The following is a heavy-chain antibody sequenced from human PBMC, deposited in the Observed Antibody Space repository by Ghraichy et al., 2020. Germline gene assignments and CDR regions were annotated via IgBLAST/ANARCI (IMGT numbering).Heavy chain of an antibody. CDR1: GGSISSYY. Sequence: SETLSLTCSVSGGSISSYYWSWIRQPPGKGLEWIGYIYYSGSTKYNPSLMSRVTIDTSKNQFSLMMNYMTAADTAVYYCARHGAAAAGSYYYHYLDVWGKGTTVTVSS. CDR3: ARHGAAAAGSYYYHYLDV. V-gene: IGHV4-59*08. J-gene: IGHJ6*03. D-gene: IGHD6-13*01. CDR2: IYYSGST.